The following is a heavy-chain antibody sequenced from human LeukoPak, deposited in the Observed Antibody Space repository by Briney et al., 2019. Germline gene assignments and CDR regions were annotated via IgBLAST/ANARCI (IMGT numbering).Heavy chain of an antibody. J-gene: IGHJ4*02. CDR3: ARGALVATRFDY. Sequence: PSQTLSLTCTVSGGSISSGGYYWSWIRQHPGKGLEWIGYIYYSGSTYYNPSLKSRVTISVDMSKNQFSLKLSSVTAADTAVYYCARGALVATRFDYWGQGTLVTVSS. CDR2: IYYSGST. D-gene: IGHD5-24*01. V-gene: IGHV4-31*03. CDR1: GGSISSGGYY.